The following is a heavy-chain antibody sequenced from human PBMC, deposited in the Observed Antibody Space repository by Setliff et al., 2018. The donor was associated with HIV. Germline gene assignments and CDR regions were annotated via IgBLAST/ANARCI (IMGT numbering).Heavy chain of an antibody. V-gene: IGHV7-4-1*02. J-gene: IGHJ4*02. D-gene: IGHD3-22*01. CDR1: GYSFTTYS. Sequence: PSVKVSCKASGYSFTTYSINWLRQAPGQGPEWMGWIHTSTGKPTYVRDFTGRFVFSLDTSVNTAFLQISDLKTEDTAVYYCARNSPFPPSSGAHFDFWGPGTLVTVSS. CDR3: ARNSPFPPSSGAHFDF. CDR2: IHTSTGKP.